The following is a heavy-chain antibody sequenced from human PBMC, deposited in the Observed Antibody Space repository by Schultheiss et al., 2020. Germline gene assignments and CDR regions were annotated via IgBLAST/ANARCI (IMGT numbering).Heavy chain of an antibody. CDR3: ARDPPLFCSSTSCYASDYFDC. V-gene: IGHV1-69*04. CDR2: IIPILGIA. Sequence: SVKVSCKASGGTFSSYAISWVRQAPGQGLEWMGRIIPILGIANYAQKFQGRVTITADKSTSTAYMELSSLRSEDTAVYYCARDPPLFCSSTSCYASDYFDCWGQGTLVTVSS. CDR1: GGTFSSYA. J-gene: IGHJ4*02. D-gene: IGHD2-2*01.